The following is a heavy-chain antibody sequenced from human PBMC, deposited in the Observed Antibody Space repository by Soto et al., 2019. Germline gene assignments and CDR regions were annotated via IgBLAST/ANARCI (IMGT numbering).Heavy chain of an antibody. Sequence: QVQLVQSGAELKKPGASVNISCTASGFTFTDNLINWVSQAPGQGLEWMGWINPDTGNTRYSETFQVRVTISSHSSAIIAYLELSGLKNEATALYFCARDIQSVGPPANEAFEVWCQGTMITVSS. J-gene: IGHJ3*01. CDR1: GFTFTDNL. CDR3: ARDIQSVGPPANEAFEV. CDR2: INPDTGNT. D-gene: IGHD5-18*01. V-gene: IGHV1-3*01.